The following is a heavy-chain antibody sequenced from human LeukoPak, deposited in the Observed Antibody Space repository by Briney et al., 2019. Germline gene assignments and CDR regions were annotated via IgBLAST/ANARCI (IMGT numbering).Heavy chain of an antibody. CDR1: GFTFRNFA. CDR3: AKDIELFMS. J-gene: IGHJ5*02. D-gene: IGHD1-26*01. CDR2: LSHGGTRT. Sequence: GGSLRLSCAASGFTFRNFAMSWVRQAPGKGLEWVSGLSHGGTRTFYAASVKGRFTISRDDSNSTLFLQMDSLRVEDTATYYCAKDIELFMSWGQGTLVTVSS. V-gene: IGHV3-23*01.